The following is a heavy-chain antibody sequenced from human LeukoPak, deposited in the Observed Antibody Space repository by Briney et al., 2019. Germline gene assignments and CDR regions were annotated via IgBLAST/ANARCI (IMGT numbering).Heavy chain of an antibody. CDR2: ISYDGRNK. V-gene: IGHV3-30*03. CDR1: GLTFSSYG. J-gene: IGHJ3*02. CDR3: ARNGIPHDAFDI. Sequence: GGSLRLSCEASGLTFSSYGMHWVRQAPGKGLEWVADISYDGRNKFYADSVKGRFTISRDNSKNTLYLQMNSLRAEDTAVYYCARNGIPHDAFDIWGQGTVVTVSS. D-gene: IGHD5-18*01.